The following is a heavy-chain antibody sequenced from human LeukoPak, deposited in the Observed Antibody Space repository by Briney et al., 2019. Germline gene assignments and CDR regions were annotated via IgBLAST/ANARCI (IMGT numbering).Heavy chain of an antibody. CDR3: ATMTTVTQFDY. CDR1: GGSISSGGYS. J-gene: IGHJ4*02. Sequence: SETLSLTCAVSGGSISSGGYSWSWIRQPPGKGLEWIGYIYHSGSSYYNPSLKSRVTISVDRSKNQFSLKLSSVTAADTAVYYCATMTTVTQFDYWGQGTLVTVSS. D-gene: IGHD4-17*01. V-gene: IGHV4-30-2*01. CDR2: IYHSGSS.